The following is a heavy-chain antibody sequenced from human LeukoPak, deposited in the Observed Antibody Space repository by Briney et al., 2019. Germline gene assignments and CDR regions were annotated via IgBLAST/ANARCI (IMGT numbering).Heavy chain of an antibody. Sequence: PSETLSLTCTVSGGSISSGGYYWSWIRQPPGKGLEWIGYIYHSGSTYYNPSLKSRVTISVDRSKNQFSLKLSSVTAADTAVYYCARVNDFWSPGYYYMDVWGKGTTVTVSS. CDR2: IYHSGST. CDR1: GGSISSGGYY. J-gene: IGHJ6*03. V-gene: IGHV4-30-2*01. CDR3: ARVNDFWSPGYYYMDV. D-gene: IGHD3-3*01.